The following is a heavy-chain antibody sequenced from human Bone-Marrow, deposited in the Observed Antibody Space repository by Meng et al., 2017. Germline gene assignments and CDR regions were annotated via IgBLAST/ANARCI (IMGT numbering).Heavy chain of an antibody. CDR2: INPNSGGT. J-gene: IGHJ4*02. V-gene: IGHV1-2*02. CDR1: GYTFTGYY. CDR3: AKEVDTAMDNFDY. Sequence: ASVKVSCKASGYTFTGYYMHWVRQAPGQGLEWMGWINPNSGGTNYAQKFQGRVTMTRDTSISTAYMELSRLRSDDTAVYYCAKEVDTAMDNFDYWGQGTLVTVSS. D-gene: IGHD5-18*01.